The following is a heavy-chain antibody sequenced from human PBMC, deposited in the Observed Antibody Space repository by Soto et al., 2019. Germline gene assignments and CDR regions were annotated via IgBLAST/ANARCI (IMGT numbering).Heavy chain of an antibody. V-gene: IGHV3-7*01. J-gene: IGHJ3*01. Sequence: EVQLVESGGDLVQPGGSLRLSCAASGFTFSSYWMNWVRQAPGKGLEWVASIKQDASEKYYVDSVKGRFTISRDKAQRSLYQQMNSLRAEDAALFYCAREGFFWGAYHSYAFDVWGEGKVVSVSS. CDR1: GFTFSSYW. CDR2: IKQDASEK. CDR3: AREGFFWGAYHSYAFDV. D-gene: IGHD3-16*02.